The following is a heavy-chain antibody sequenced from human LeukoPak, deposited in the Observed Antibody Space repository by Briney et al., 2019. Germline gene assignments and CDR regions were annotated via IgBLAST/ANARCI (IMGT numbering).Heavy chain of an antibody. CDR2: IYSGGST. CDR1: GFTFSSYA. J-gene: IGHJ5*02. Sequence: GGSLRLSCAASGFTFSSYAMSWVRQAPGKGLEWVSVIYSGGSTYYADSVKGRFTISRDNSKNTLYLQMNSLRAEDTAVYYCAREKKGFDPWGQGTLVTVSS. CDR3: AREKKGFDP. V-gene: IGHV3-53*01.